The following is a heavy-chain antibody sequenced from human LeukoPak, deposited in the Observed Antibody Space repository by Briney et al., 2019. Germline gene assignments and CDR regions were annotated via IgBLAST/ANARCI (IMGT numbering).Heavy chain of an antibody. CDR2: ISPNSGGT. J-gene: IGHJ5*02. Sequence: GESLRISCKGSGYSFTGYYIHWVRQAPGQGLEWMGRISPNSGGTNYAQKFQGRVTMTRDTSISTAYMEVSRLRSDDTAVYYCARVSSPLQYNWFDPWGQGTLITVSS. V-gene: IGHV1-2*06. D-gene: IGHD1-14*01. CDR1: GYSFTGYY. CDR3: ARVSSPLQYNWFDP.